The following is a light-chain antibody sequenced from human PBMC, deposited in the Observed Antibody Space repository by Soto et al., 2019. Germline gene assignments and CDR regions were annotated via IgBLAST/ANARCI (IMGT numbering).Light chain of an antibody. CDR2: SNS. V-gene: IGLV1-47*02. J-gene: IGLJ2*01. Sequence: QAVVTQPPSASGAPGQRVTISCSGSSSNIGSNYVYWYQQFPGTAPKRLIYSNSQRPSGVPDRFSGSKSGTSASLAISGLRSEDEADYYCAAWDDSLSGVVFGGGTQLTVL. CDR1: SSNIGSNY. CDR3: AAWDDSLSGVV.